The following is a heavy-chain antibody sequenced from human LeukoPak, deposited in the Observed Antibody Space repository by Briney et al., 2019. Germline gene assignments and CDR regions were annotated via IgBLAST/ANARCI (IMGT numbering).Heavy chain of an antibody. CDR1: GFTFSSYS. CDR2: ISSSSSTI. Sequence: GGSLRLSCAASGFTFSSYSMNWVRQAPGKGLEWVSYISSSSSTIYYADSVKGRFTISRDNAKNSLYLQMNSLRAEDTAVYYCARDQGTGIAAAAPGHWGQGTLVTVSS. V-gene: IGHV3-48*04. J-gene: IGHJ4*02. D-gene: IGHD6-13*01. CDR3: ARDQGTGIAAAAPGH.